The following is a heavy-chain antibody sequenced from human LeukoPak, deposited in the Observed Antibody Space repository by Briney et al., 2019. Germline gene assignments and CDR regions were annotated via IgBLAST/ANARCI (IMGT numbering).Heavy chain of an antibody. J-gene: IGHJ4*02. CDR3: VRLIGWEVGNYFDF. Sequence: GGSLRLSCAASGFTFSSYSMNWVRQAPGKGLEWVSSISSSSSSYKYYADSVKGRFTISRDNAKNSLYLQMNSLRAEDTAVYYCVRLIGWEVGNYFDFWGQGTLVTVSS. D-gene: IGHD1-26*01. CDR2: ISSSSSSYK. CDR1: GFTFSSYS. V-gene: IGHV3-21*01.